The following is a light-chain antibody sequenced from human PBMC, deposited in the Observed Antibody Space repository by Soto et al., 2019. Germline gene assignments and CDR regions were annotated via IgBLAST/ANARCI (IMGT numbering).Light chain of an antibody. CDR1: SSDVGGYNC. V-gene: IGLV2-14*01. J-gene: IGLJ3*02. CDR2: EVS. CDR3: SSYTSSSPLEV. Sequence: QSVLTQPASVSGSPGQSITISCTGTSSDVGGYNCVSWYQQHPGKAPKLMIYEVSNRPSGVSNRFSGSKSGNTASLTISGLQAEDEADYYCSSYTSSSPLEVFGGGTKLTVL.